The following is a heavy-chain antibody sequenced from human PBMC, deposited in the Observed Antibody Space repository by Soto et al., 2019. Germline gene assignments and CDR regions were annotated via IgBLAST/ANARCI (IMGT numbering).Heavy chain of an antibody. CDR1: GFTFSSYS. J-gene: IGHJ6*02. D-gene: IGHD3-16*01. Sequence: GGSLRLSCAASGFTFSSYSMNWVRQAPGKGLEWVSSISSSSSYIYYADSVKGRFTISRDSAKNSLYLQMNSLRAEDTAVYYCASMGGPSNLYYYGMDVWGQGTTVTVSS. CDR3: ASMGGPSNLYYYGMDV. CDR2: ISSSSSYI. V-gene: IGHV3-21*01.